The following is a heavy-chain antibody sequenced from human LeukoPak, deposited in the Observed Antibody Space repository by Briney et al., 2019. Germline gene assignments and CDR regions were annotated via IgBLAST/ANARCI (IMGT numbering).Heavy chain of an antibody. Sequence: GASVKVSCKASGYTFSNFGINWVRQAPGQGLEWIAWISGNNDNPNYGQKFQGRFTVTTDSSTSTAYMELRNLRSDDTAVYYCARVGTSTDDYWGQGTLVTVSS. J-gene: IGHJ4*02. CDR1: GYTFSNFG. D-gene: IGHD2-2*01. CDR2: ISGNNDNP. V-gene: IGHV1-18*01. CDR3: ARVGTSTDDY.